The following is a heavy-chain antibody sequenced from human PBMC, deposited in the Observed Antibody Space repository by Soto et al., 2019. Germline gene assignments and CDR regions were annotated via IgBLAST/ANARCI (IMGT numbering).Heavy chain of an antibody. Sequence: PGGSLRLSCATSGLNFNGYTMSWVRQAPGQGLEWVSGIAETGSSTYYADSVKGRFTISRDNSENTLYLQMNSLRAEDTAVYYCAKVYCSGGSCQEFDYWGQGTLVTVSS. J-gene: IGHJ4*02. D-gene: IGHD2-15*01. CDR3: AKVYCSGGSCQEFDY. V-gene: IGHV3-23*01. CDR2: IAETGSST. CDR1: GLNFNGYT.